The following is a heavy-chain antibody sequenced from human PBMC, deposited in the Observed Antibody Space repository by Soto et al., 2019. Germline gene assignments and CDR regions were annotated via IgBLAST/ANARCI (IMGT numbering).Heavy chain of an antibody. Sequence: PSETLSLTGSVSGGSIRGSYWSWIRQSPGKGLEWLGYVYYTGSTNYSPSLRSRVSISVDTSKNEFSLRLSSVTAADTAVYFCARSVAVPGAHIDYWGQGTQVTVSS. J-gene: IGHJ4*02. D-gene: IGHD6-19*01. CDR1: GGSIRGSY. V-gene: IGHV4-59*01. CDR2: VYYTGST. CDR3: ARSVAVPGAHIDY.